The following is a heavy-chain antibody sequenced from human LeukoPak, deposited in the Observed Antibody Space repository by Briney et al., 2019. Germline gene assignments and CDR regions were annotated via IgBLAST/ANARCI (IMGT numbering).Heavy chain of an antibody. V-gene: IGHV4-4*02. CDR2: IYHSGST. CDR1: GGSISSSNW. Sequence: SETLSLTCAVSGGSISSSNWWSWVRQPPGKGLEWIGEIYHSGSTNYNPSLKSRVTISVDKSKNQFSLKLSSVTAADTAVYYCARSTYYYDSSGYYGGYYFDYWGQGTLVTVSS. D-gene: IGHD3-22*01. J-gene: IGHJ4*02. CDR3: ARSTYYYDSSGYYGGYYFDY.